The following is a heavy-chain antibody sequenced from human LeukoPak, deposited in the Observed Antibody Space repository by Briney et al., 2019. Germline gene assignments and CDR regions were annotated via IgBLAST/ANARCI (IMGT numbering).Heavy chain of an antibody. CDR3: ARVGTYGSGSYLSWLDY. V-gene: IGHV4-61*01. Sequence: SETLSLTCTVSGGSISSSSYYWSWIRQPPGKGLDWIGYIYYSGSTNYNPSLKSRVTISVDTSKNQFSLKLSSVTAADTAVYYCARVGTYGSGSYLSWLDYWGQGTLVTVSS. D-gene: IGHD3-10*01. CDR2: IYYSGST. J-gene: IGHJ4*02. CDR1: GGSISSSSYY.